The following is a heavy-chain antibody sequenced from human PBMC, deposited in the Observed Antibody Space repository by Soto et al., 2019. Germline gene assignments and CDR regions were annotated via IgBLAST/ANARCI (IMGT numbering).Heavy chain of an antibody. CDR3: ARARTYYDFWSGYRPVDAFDI. CDR1: GYTFTSYG. D-gene: IGHD3-3*01. CDR2: ISAYNGNT. Sequence: ASVKVSCKASGYTFTSYGISWVRQAPGQGLEWMGWISAYNGNTNYAQKLQGRVTMTTDTSTSTAYMELRSLRSDDTAVYYCARARTYYDFWSGYRPVDAFDIWGQGTMVTVSS. J-gene: IGHJ3*02. V-gene: IGHV1-18*01.